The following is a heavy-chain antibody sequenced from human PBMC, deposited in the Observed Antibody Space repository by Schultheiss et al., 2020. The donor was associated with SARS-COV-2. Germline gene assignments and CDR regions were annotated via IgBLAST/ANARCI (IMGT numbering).Heavy chain of an antibody. CDR2: ISWNSGSI. J-gene: IGHJ4*02. CDR1: GFTFDEYA. Sequence: GGSLRLSCSASGFTFDEYAMHWVRQVPGKGLEWVSGISWNSGSIGYADSVKGRFTISRDNAKNSLYLQMNSLRAEDTALYYCAKDNSSGPYYFDYWGQGTLVTVSS. CDR3: AKDNSSGPYYFDY. V-gene: IGHV3-9*01. D-gene: IGHD6-19*01.